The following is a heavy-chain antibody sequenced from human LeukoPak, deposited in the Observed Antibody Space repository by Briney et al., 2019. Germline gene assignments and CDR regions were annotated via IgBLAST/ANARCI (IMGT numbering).Heavy chain of an antibody. CDR1: GFTFSTYW. D-gene: IGHD1-26*01. V-gene: IGHV3-7*01. CDR2: IKADESAK. J-gene: IGHJ4*02. Sequence: PGGSLRLSCAASGFTFSTYWMAWVRQAPGKGLEWVANIKADESAKHQADSVKGRFTISRDNAQNSVYLQMSSLRGEDTAVYYCARDVGGSLDYWGQGTLVTVSS. CDR3: ARDVGGSLDY.